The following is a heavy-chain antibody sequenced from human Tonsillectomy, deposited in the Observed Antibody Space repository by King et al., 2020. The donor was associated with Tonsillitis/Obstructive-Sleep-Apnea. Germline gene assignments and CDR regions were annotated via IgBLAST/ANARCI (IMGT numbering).Heavy chain of an antibody. CDR1: GFTFDDYV. CDR2: ISWNSVSI. D-gene: IGHD6-13*01. Sequence: DVQLVESGGGLVQPGRSLRLSCAPSGFTFDDYVMHWVRLTPGKGLEWVSGISWNSVSIEYADSVKGRFTISRDNAKNSLYLQMNSLRPEDTALYYCAKGTPAEGEDWFDPWGQGTLVTVSA. J-gene: IGHJ5*02. CDR3: AKGTPAEGEDWFDP. V-gene: IGHV3-9*01.